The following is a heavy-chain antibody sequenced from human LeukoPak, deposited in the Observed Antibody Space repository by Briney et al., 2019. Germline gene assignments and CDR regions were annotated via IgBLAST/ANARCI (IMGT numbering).Heavy chain of an antibody. CDR3: ARRKGIAAQLEANWFDP. J-gene: IGHJ5*02. V-gene: IGHV4-31*03. CDR2: IYYSGST. Sequence: SETLSLTCTVSGGSISSGGYYWSWIRQHPGKGLEWIGYIYYSGSTYYNPSLKSRVTISVDTSKNQFSLKLSSVTAADTAVYYCARRKGIAAQLEANWFDPWGQGTLVTVSS. D-gene: IGHD6-25*01. CDR1: GGSISSGGYY.